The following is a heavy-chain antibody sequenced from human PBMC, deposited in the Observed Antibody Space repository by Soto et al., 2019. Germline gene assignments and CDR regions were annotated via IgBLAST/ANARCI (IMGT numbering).Heavy chain of an antibody. J-gene: IGHJ3*02. Sequence: QVQLQESGPGLVEPSQALSLTCTVSGGSISSGGYYWSWIRQHPGKGLEWIGYIYYSGSTYYNPSLKSRVTVSVDTSKNQFSLKLSSVTAADTAVYYCARGGDYGGNYDAFDIWGQGTMVTVSS. CDR3: ARGGDYGGNYDAFDI. CDR1: GGSISSGGYY. CDR2: IYYSGST. V-gene: IGHV4-31*03. D-gene: IGHD4-17*01.